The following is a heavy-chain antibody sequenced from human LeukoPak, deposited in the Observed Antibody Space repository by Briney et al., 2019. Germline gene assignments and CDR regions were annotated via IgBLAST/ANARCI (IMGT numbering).Heavy chain of an antibody. CDR1: GYTFTSYA. CDR3: ARQQLVLYYYGMDV. CDR2: INTNTGNP. Sequence: ASVKVSCKASGYTFTSYAMNWVRQAPGQGLVWMGWINTNTGNPTYAQGFTGRFVFSLDTSVSTAYLQITSLKADDTAVYYCARQQLVLYYYGMDVWGQGTTVTVFS. V-gene: IGHV7-4-1*02. D-gene: IGHD6-13*01. J-gene: IGHJ6*02.